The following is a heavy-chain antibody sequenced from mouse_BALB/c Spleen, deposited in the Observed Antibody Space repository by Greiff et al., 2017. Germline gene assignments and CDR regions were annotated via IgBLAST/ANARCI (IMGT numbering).Heavy chain of an antibody. CDR2: IDPSDSET. J-gene: IGHJ1*01. CDR1: GYTFTSYW. Sequence: QVHVKQPGAELVKPGAPVKLSCKASGYTFTSYWMNWVKQRPGRGLEWIGRIDPSDSETHYNQKFKDKATLTVDKSSSTAYIQLSSLTSEDSAVYYCAREITTGWYFDVWGAGTTVTVSS. V-gene: IGHV1-69*02. CDR3: AREITTGWYFDV. D-gene: IGHD2-4*01.